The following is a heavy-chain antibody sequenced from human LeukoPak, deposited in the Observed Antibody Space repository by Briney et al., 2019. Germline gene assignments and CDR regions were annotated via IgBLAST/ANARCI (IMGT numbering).Heavy chain of an antibody. CDR2: ISSSGGST. Sequence: GGSLRLPCAASGFTFNSYAMSWVRQAPGKGLQWVSGISSSGGSTYYVDSVKGRFTISTDNSKNTLYLQMNSLRAEDTAVYYCARSLSSRFSGPRRPYYFDSWGQGTLVTVSS. V-gene: IGHV3-23*01. CDR3: ARSLSSRFSGPRRPYYFDS. CDR1: GFTFNSYA. D-gene: IGHD3-16*02. J-gene: IGHJ4*02.